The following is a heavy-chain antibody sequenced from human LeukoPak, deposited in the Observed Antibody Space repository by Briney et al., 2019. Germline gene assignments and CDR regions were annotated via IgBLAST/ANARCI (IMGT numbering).Heavy chain of an antibody. CDR2: INHREST. CDR1: GGSFRGYY. V-gene: IGHV4-34*01. J-gene: IGHJ4*02. CDR3: ASAVGSANYDSSGDRRGPCDY. Sequence: PSDTLSLMCALWGGSFRGYYWRGIRQPPRKGREWVGEINHRESTNYNRSRKSRVNISVDKSKNQSSLKLSSVTAAGTAVYYWASAVGSANYDSSGDRRGPCDYWGQGTLVTVSS. D-gene: IGHD3-22*01.